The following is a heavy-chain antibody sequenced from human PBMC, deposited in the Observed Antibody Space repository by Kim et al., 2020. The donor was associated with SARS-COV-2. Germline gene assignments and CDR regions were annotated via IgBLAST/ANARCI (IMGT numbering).Heavy chain of an antibody. J-gene: IGHJ4*02. CDR1: GFTFSSYA. CDR2: ISGSGGST. V-gene: IGHV3-23*01. Sequence: GGSLRLSCAASGFTFSSYAMSWVRQAPGKGLEWVSAISGSGGSTYYADSVKGRFTISRDNSKNTLYLQMNSLRAEDTAVYYCAKDREQVYYYGSGSPPGFDYWGQGTLVTVSS. CDR3: AKDREQVYYYGSGSPPGFDY. D-gene: IGHD3-10*01.